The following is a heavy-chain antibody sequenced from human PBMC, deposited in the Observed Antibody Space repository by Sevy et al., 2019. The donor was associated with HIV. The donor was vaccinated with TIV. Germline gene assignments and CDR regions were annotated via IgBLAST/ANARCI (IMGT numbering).Heavy chain of an antibody. D-gene: IGHD3-10*01. CDR2: ISGGGGST. V-gene: IGHV3-23*01. J-gene: IGHJ3*02. CDR1: GFTFSSYA. Sequence: GGSLRLSCAASGFTFSSYAMSWVRQAPGKGLEWVSAISGGGGSTYYADSVKGRFTISRDNSKNTLYLQMNSLRAEDTAVYYCAKDRLLWFGEFLDAFDIWGQGTMVTVSS. CDR3: AKDRLLWFGEFLDAFDI.